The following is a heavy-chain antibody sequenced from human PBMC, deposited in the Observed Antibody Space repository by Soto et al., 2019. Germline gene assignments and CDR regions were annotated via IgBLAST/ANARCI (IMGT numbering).Heavy chain of an antibody. V-gene: IGHV4-4*07. CDR2: IYTSGST. D-gene: IGHD3-3*01. Sequence: PSETLSLTCTVSGGSISSYDWSWIRQPAGKGLEWIGRIYTSGSTNYNPSLKSRVTMSVDTSKNQFSLKLSSVTAADTAVYYCARDSSYYDFWSGTYNWFDPWGQGTLVTAPQ. CDR1: GGSISSYD. CDR3: ARDSSYYDFWSGTYNWFDP. J-gene: IGHJ5*02.